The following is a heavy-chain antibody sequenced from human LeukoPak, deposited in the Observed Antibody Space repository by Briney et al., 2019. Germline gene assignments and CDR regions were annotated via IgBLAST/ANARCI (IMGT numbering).Heavy chain of an antibody. D-gene: IGHD3-22*01. J-gene: IGHJ4*02. CDR1: GGSISSYY. V-gene: IGHV4-59*08. CDR2: IYYSGST. Sequence: SETLSLTCTVSGGSISSYYWSWIRQPPGKGLEWIGYIYYSGSTNYNPSLKSRVTISVDTSKNQFSLKLSSVTAADTAVYYCARLDYYDSSGYSWDYWGQGTLVTVSS. CDR3: ARLDYYDSSGYSWDY.